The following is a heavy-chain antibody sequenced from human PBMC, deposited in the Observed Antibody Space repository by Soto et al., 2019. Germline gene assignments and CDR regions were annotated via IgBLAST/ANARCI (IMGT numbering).Heavy chain of an antibody. Sequence: EVQLVESGGGLVQPGGSLRLSCAASGFTVSTSYMSWVGQAPGKGRGGVSVIYSSGDTYYADSVKGRFTISRHNSKNTLDLQMNSLRAEDMGVYYCARGHDYGEHSTRRIAEYFQYWGQGTLVTVSS. CDR3: ARGHDYGEHSTRRIAEYFQY. V-gene: IGHV3-53*04. CDR1: GFTVSTSY. J-gene: IGHJ1*01. D-gene: IGHD4-17*01. CDR2: IYSSGDT.